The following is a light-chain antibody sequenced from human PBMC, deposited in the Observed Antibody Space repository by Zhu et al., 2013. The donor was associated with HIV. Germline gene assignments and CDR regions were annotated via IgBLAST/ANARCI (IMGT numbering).Light chain of an antibody. J-gene: IGKJ4*01. CDR1: QSVXYSSNNKNY. CDR3: QNYNSVPLT. CDR2: WAS. V-gene: IGKV4-1*01. Sequence: DIVMTQSPDSLAVSLGERATINCKSSQSVXYSSNNKNYLAWYQQKPGQPPKLLIYWASTRESGVPSRFSGSGSGTGFTLTISNLQPEDVAIYFCQNYNSVPLTFGGGTKVEIK.